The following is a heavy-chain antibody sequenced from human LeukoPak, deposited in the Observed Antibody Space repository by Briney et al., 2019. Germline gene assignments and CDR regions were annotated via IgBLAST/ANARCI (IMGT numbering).Heavy chain of an antibody. Sequence: GASVKVSCKASGYTFTSYDINWVRQATGQGLEWMGWMNPNSGNTGYAQKFQGRVTMTRNTSISTAYMELSSLRSEDTAVYYCARAYDILTGYSLWYYYYGMDVWGQGTTVTVSS. CDR3: ARAYDILTGYSLWYYYYGMDV. J-gene: IGHJ6*02. CDR1: GYTFTSYD. V-gene: IGHV1-8*01. D-gene: IGHD3-9*01. CDR2: MNPNSGNT.